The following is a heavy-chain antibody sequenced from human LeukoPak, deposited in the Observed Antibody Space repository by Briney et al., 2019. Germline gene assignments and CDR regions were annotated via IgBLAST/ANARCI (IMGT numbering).Heavy chain of an antibody. D-gene: IGHD4-17*01. CDR1: GFTFSSYS. Sequence: QPGGSLRLSCAASGFTFSSYSMNWVRQAPGKGLEWFSYISSSSSTIYYADSVKGRFTISRDNAKNSLYLQMNSLRAEDTAVYYCAKEEHDYGDDDAFDIWGQGTMVTVSS. J-gene: IGHJ3*02. V-gene: IGHV3-48*01. CDR2: ISSSSSTI. CDR3: AKEEHDYGDDDAFDI.